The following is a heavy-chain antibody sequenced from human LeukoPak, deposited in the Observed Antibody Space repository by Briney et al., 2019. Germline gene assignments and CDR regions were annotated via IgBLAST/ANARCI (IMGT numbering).Heavy chain of an antibody. CDR3: AGRNIATAVAY. J-gene: IGHJ4*02. CDR2: IYSSGST. D-gene: IGHD6-13*01. V-gene: IGHV3-66*04. Sequence: PGGSLRLSCAASGFAVRSNYMSWVRQAPGKGLEWVSVIYSSGSTYYADSVKGRFTISRDNSKNTLYLQMNSLRAEDTAVYYCAGRNIATAVAYWGQGTLVTVSS. CDR1: GFAVRSNY.